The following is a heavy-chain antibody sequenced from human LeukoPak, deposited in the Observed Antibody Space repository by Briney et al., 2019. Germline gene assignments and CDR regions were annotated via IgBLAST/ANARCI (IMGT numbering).Heavy chain of an antibody. CDR1: GYTFTGYY. J-gene: IGHJ4*02. D-gene: IGHD5-18*01. CDR3: ARAQIQLGGFDY. Sequence: ASVKVSCKASGYTFTGYYMHWVRQAPGQGREGMGWINPNSGCTNYAQKFQGRVTMPRNTSISPAYMELSRLRSDDTAVYYCARAQIQLGGFDYWGQGTLVTVSS. CDR2: INPNSGCT. V-gene: IGHV1-2*02.